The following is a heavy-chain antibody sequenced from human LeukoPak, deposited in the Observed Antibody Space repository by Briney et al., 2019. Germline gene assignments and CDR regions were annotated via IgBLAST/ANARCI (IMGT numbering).Heavy chain of an antibody. CDR1: GFTFSSYS. CDR3: ARGVRSSGKYYYYYYYMDV. CDR2: ISSSSSTI. Sequence: GGSLRLSCAASGFTFSSYSMNWVRQAPGKGLEWVSYISSSSSTIYYADSEKGRFTISRDNAKNSLYLQMNSLRAEDTAVYYCARGVRSSGKYYYYYYYMDVWGKGTTVTVSS. D-gene: IGHD3-22*01. J-gene: IGHJ6*03. V-gene: IGHV3-48*04.